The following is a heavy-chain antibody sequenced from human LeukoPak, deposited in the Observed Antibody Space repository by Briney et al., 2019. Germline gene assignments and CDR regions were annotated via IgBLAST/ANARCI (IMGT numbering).Heavy chain of an antibody. CDR3: ARVYPEYSTPIYYYYYYMDV. D-gene: IGHD6-6*01. Sequence: SETLSLTCTVSGGSISSHYWSWIRQPPGKGLEWIGYIYYSGSTNYNPSLKSRVTISVDTSKNQFSLKLSSVTAADTAVYYCARVYPEYSTPIYYYYYYMDVWGKETTVTVSS. J-gene: IGHJ6*03. CDR2: IYYSGST. CDR1: GGSISSHY. V-gene: IGHV4-59*11.